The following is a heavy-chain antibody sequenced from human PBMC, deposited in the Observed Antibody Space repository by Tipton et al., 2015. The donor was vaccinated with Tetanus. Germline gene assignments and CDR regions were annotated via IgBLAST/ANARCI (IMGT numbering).Heavy chain of an antibody. CDR3: VRDGGSSGWLAY. D-gene: IGHD6-19*01. V-gene: IGHV3-23*01. CDR1: GFNFKTQP. Sequence: SLRLSCGGSGFNFKTQPMSWVRQAPGKGLVWVSSISGSGDSTYYADSVKGRFTFSRDNAQNRLFLQMNSLRVEDTAVYYCVRDGGSSGWLAYWGQGTLVTVSS. J-gene: IGHJ4*02. CDR2: ISGSGDST.